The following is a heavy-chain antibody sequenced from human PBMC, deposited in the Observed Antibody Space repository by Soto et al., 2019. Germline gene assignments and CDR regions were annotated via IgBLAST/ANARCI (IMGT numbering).Heavy chain of an antibody. CDR2: LYDSGST. Sequence: QVQLQESGPGLVKPSETLSLTCTVSGDSISTYYWSWIRQPPGKGLEWIGYLYDSGSTHYNPSLKSRVTISVDTSKNQFSLKLTSVTAADTVVYYCARENYYGSGTYFRLDVWGQGTRVTVSS. CDR3: ARENYYGSGTYFRLDV. J-gene: IGHJ6*02. CDR1: GDSISTYY. V-gene: IGHV4-59*01. D-gene: IGHD3-10*01.